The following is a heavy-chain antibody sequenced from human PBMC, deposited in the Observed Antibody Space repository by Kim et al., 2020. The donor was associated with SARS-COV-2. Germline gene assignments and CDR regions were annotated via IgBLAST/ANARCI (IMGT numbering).Heavy chain of an antibody. CDR3: ARVGYCSSTSCSDV. D-gene: IGHD2-2*01. J-gene: IGHJ6*02. V-gene: IGHV4-34*01. Sequence: PSLKSRVTRSVDTSKNQFSLKLSSVTAADTAVYYCARVGYCSSTSCSDVWGQGTTVTVSS.